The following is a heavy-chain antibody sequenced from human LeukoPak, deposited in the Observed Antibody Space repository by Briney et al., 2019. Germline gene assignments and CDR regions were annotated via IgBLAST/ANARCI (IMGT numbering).Heavy chain of an antibody. CDR1: GYTFTHYY. D-gene: IGHD6-25*01. Sequence: ASVKVSCKSSGYTFTHYYIHWVRQAPGQGLEFMGWINPNSGGTNYAQRFQGRATMTRDTSILTSYMELTRLTSDDTAEYYCARGISSGYGNWGQGTLVTVSS. J-gene: IGHJ4*02. CDR3: ARGISSGYGN. CDR2: INPNSGGT. V-gene: IGHV1-2*02.